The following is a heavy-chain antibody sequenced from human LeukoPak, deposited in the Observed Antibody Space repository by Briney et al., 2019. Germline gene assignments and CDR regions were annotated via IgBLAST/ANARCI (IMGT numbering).Heavy chain of an antibody. J-gene: IGHJ4*02. V-gene: IGHV3-20*04. CDR2: IHWNGGST. CDR1: GFTFDEYG. CDR3: ARSMNFVVVPAAGIAY. D-gene: IGHD2-2*01. Sequence: GGSLRLSCAASGFTFDEYGMSWVRQAPGKGLEWVAGIHWNGGSTAYADSVKGRFTISRDNAKNSLYLQMNSLRAEDTAFYFCARSMNFVVVPAAGIAYWGQGTLVSVSS.